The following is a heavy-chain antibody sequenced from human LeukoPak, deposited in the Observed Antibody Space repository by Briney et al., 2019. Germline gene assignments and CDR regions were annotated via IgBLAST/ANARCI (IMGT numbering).Heavy chain of an antibody. CDR3: ARRRIYSSSWYGNRAFDI. Sequence: LRLSCAASGFTFSSYGMNWVRQAPGKGLEWIGYIYYSGSTYYNPSLKSRVTISVDTSKNQFSLKLSSVTAADTAVYYCARRRIYSSSWYGNRAFDIWGQGTMVTVSS. D-gene: IGHD6-13*01. J-gene: IGHJ3*02. CDR1: GFTFSSYG. V-gene: IGHV4-30-4*08. CDR2: IYYSGST.